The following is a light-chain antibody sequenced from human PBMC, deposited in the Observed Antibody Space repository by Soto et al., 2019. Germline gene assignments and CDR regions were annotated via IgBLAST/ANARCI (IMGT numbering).Light chain of an antibody. CDR3: QESFTTPGT. CDR1: QSISNY. Sequence: DIQMTQSPSSLSASVGDRVTITCRASQSISNYLHWYQQKPGKAPKLLISAASSLQSGVPSRFSGTGSGTDFSLTISSLQPDDFATCYCQESFTTPGTFGQGTKVEIK. CDR2: AAS. V-gene: IGKV1-39*01. J-gene: IGKJ1*01.